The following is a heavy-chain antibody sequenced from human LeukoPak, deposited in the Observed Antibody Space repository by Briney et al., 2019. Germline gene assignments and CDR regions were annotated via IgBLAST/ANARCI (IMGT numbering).Heavy chain of an antibody. J-gene: IGHJ4*02. D-gene: IGHD1-26*01. Sequence: ASVKVSCKVSGYTLTELSMHWVRQAPGKGLEWMGGFDPEDGETIYAQKFQGRVTMTEDTSTDTAYMELSSLRSEDTAVYYCATAVGATSGYYPDYWGQGTPVTVSS. CDR3: ATAVGATSGYYPDY. CDR2: FDPEDGET. V-gene: IGHV1-24*01. CDR1: GYTLTELS.